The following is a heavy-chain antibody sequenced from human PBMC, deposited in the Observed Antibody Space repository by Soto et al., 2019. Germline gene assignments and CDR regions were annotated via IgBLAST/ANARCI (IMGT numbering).Heavy chain of an antibody. J-gene: IGHJ5*02. CDR1: GGSFSGYY. CDR2: INHSGST. V-gene: IGHV4-34*01. Sequence: SETLSLTSAVYGGSFSGYYWSWIRQPPGKGLEWIGEINHSGSTNYNPSLKSRVTISVDTSKNQFSLKLSSVTAADTVVYYCARGIGHDILNWFDPWGQGTLVTVSS. CDR3: ARGIGHDILNWFDP. D-gene: IGHD3-9*01.